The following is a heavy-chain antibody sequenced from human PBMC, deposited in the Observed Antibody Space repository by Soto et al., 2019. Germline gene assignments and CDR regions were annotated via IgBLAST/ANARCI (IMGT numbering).Heavy chain of an antibody. V-gene: IGHV3-23*01. J-gene: IGHJ4*02. Sequence: PGGSLRLSCAASGFTFSNHAMSWVRQAPGKGLEWVSAVSGGGGSSLYADSVKGRFTISRDNSKNTVSLQMSGLRVEDTALYYCVRGLLAFFDFWGQGTPVTVSS. CDR3: VRGLLAFFDF. CDR2: VSGGGGSS. D-gene: IGHD3-3*02. CDR1: GFTFSNHA.